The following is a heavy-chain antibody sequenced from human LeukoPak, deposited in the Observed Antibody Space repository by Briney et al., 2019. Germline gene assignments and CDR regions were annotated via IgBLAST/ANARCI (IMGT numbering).Heavy chain of an antibody. CDR1: GFTFSSYD. V-gene: IGHV3-64*04. CDR3: ARERPHFY. CDR2: VSSNGDST. Sequence: GGSLRLSCSASGFTFSSYDMHWVRQAPGKGLEYVSVVSSNGDSTYYADSVKGRFSISRDNSKNTLYLQMNSLRAEDTAVYYCARERPHFYWGQGTLVTVSS. J-gene: IGHJ4*02. D-gene: IGHD2/OR15-2a*01.